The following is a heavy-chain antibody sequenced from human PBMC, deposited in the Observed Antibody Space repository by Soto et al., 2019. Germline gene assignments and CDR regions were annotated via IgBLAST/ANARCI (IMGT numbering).Heavy chain of an antibody. CDR1: GGSISSSSYY. J-gene: IGHJ3*02. Sequence: SETLSLTCTVSGGSISSSSYYWGWIRQPPGKGLEWIGSIYYSGSTYYNPSLKSRVTISVDTSKNQFSLKLSSVTAADTAVYYCARHVEAEWLVLFYAFDIWGQGTMVTVSS. D-gene: IGHD6-19*01. V-gene: IGHV4-39*01. CDR3: ARHVEAEWLVLFYAFDI. CDR2: IYYSGST.